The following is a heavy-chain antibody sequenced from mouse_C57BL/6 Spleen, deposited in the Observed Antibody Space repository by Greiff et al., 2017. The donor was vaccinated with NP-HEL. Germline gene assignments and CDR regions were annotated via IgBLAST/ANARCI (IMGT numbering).Heavy chain of an antibody. CDR3: ARRNYGAMDY. J-gene: IGHJ4*01. CDR1: GFTFSDFY. CDR2: SSNKANDYTT. Sequence: EVKLVESGGGLVQSGRSLRLSCATSGFTFSDFYMEWVRQAPGKGLEWIAASSNKANDYTTEYSASVKGRFIVSRDTSQSILYLQMNALRAEDTAIYYCARRNYGAMDYWGQGTSVTVSS. V-gene: IGHV7-1*01. D-gene: IGHD2-1*01.